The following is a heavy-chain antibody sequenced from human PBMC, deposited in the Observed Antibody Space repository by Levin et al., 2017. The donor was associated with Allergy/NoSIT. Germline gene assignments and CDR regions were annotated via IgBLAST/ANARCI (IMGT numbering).Heavy chain of an antibody. CDR2: IYWDDDK. D-gene: IGHD4/OR15-4a*01. J-gene: IGHJ4*02. CDR1: GFSLSTSGVG. CDR3: AQHLRGANYCPYFDY. Sequence: SGPTLVKPTQTLTLTCTFSGFSLSTSGVGVGWIRQPPGKALEWLAFIYWDDDKRYSPSLKSRLTNTTDTCKNQVVLTKSKVDPVDTATYYCAQHLRGANYCPYFDYWGQGTLVTVS. V-gene: IGHV2-5*02.